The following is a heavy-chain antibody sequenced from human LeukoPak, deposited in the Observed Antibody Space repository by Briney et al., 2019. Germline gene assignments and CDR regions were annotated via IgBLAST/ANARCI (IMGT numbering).Heavy chain of an antibody. V-gene: IGHV3-9*01. CDR3: ARQSSSWYYFDY. CDR2: ISWNSGSI. Sequence: PGRSLRLSCAASGFTFDDYAMHWVRQAPGKGLEWVSGISWNSGSIGYADSVKGRFTISRDNSKNTLYLQMNSLRAEDTAVYYCARQSSSWYYFDYWGQGTLVTVSS. D-gene: IGHD6-13*01. J-gene: IGHJ4*02. CDR1: GFTFDDYA.